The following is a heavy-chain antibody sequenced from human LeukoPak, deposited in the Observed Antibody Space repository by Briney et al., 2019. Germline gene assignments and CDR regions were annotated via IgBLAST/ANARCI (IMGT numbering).Heavy chain of an antibody. CDR1: GFTFSDYY. J-gene: IGHJ4*02. CDR2: ISSSSSYT. Sequence: GGSLRLSCAASGFTFSDYYMSWIRQAPGKGLEWVSYISSSSSYTNYADSVKGRFTISRDDAKNSLYLQMNSLRAEDTAVYYCARDSYYYDSSGYIYWGQGTLVTVSS. CDR3: ARDSYYYDSSGYIY. V-gene: IGHV3-11*06. D-gene: IGHD3-22*01.